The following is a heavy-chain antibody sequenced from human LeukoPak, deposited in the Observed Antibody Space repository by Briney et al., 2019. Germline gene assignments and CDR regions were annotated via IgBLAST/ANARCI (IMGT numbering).Heavy chain of an antibody. CDR1: GFTFSSYW. D-gene: IGHD2-2*01. V-gene: IGHV3-7*04. J-gene: IGHJ4*02. CDR2: IKQDGSEK. Sequence: GGSLRLSCAASGFTFSSYWMTWVPQAPGKGLEWVANIKQDGSEKYYVDSVKGRFTISRDNAKNSVYLQMNSLRAEDTAVYYCARDTRWGGEDFGFWGQGTLVTVSS. CDR3: ARDTRWGGEDFGF.